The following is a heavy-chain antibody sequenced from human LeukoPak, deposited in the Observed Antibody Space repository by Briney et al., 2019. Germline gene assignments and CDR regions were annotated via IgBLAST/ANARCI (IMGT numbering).Heavy chain of an antibody. CDR2: VSGNGDNT. CDR1: GFTFSRYA. Sequence: GGSLRLSCAASGFTFSRYAMSWVRQAPGKGLEWVSAVSGNGDNTFYADSVKGRFTISRDNSKNTLCLQMNSLRADDTAAYYCAKWTSSGTSGYFDYWGQGTLATVSP. CDR3: AKWTSSGTSGYFDY. V-gene: IGHV3-23*01. J-gene: IGHJ4*02. D-gene: IGHD1-26*01.